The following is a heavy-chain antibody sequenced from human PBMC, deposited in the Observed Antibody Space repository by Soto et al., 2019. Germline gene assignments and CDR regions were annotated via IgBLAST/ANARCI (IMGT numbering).Heavy chain of an antibody. CDR2: IIPIFGTA. CDR1: GGTCSSYA. D-gene: IGHD4-17*01. V-gene: IGHV1-69*13. Sequence: ASVKVSCKASGGTCSSYAISWVRQAPGQGLEWMGGIIPIFGTANYAQKFQGRVTITADESTSTAYMELSSLRSEDTAVYYCASRRTTVVTHWFDPWGQGTLVTVSS. CDR3: ASRRTTVVTHWFDP. J-gene: IGHJ5*02.